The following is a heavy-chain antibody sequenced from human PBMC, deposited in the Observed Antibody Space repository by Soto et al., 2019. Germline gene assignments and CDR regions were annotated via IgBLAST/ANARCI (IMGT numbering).Heavy chain of an antibody. Sequence: SVKVSCKASGGTFSSYAISWVRQAPGQGLEWVGGIIPIFGTANYAQKFQGRVTITADESTSTAYMELSSLRSEDTAVYYCARALAYCGGDCYFALPEGWFQHWGQGPLVTVPS. V-gene: IGHV1-69*13. CDR2: IIPIFGTA. J-gene: IGHJ1*01. D-gene: IGHD2-21*02. CDR3: ARALAYCGGDCYFALPEGWFQH. CDR1: GGTFSSYA.